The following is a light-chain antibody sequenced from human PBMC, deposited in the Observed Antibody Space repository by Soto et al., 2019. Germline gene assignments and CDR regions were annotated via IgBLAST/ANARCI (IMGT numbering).Light chain of an antibody. J-gene: IGLJ1*01. CDR1: SSDVGSYNR. CDR2: EVS. Sequence: QSAQTQPPSVSGSPGQSVAISCTGTSSDVGSYNRVSWYQQPPGTAPKVMIYEVSNRPSGVPDRFSGSKSGNTASLTISGLQAEDDADYYCSSYTSSSTYVFGTGTKLTVL. V-gene: IGLV2-18*02. CDR3: SSYTSSSTYV.